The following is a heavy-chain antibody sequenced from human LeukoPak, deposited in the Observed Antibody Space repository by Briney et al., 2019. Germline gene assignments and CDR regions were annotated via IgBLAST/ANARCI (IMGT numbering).Heavy chain of an antibody. D-gene: IGHD2-8*01. V-gene: IGHV1-24*01. J-gene: IGHJ4*02. Sequence: ASVKVSCKVSGYTLTELSMHWVRQAPGKGLEWMGGFDPEDGETIYAQKFQGRVTITADESTSTAYMELSSLRSEDTAVYYCARSQEEMGFDYWGQGTLVTVSS. CDR3: ARSQEEMGFDY. CDR2: FDPEDGET. CDR1: GYTLTELS.